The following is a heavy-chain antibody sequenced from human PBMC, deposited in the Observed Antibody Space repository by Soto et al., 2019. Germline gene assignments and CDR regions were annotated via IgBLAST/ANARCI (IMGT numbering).Heavy chain of an antibody. CDR1: GVHVSRNSAG. Sequence: SQTLSLTCAITGVHVSRNSAGWSLVRQSPSRGLEWLGRTYYRSKWYYEYAVSVRGRITINPDTSKNQYSLQLNSVTPEDTSVDFCARGEQYSGRIFDYWGQGTLVTVSS. V-gene: IGHV6-1*01. CDR3: ARGEQYSGRIFDY. J-gene: IGHJ4*01. CDR2: TYYRSKWYY. D-gene: IGHD1-26*01.